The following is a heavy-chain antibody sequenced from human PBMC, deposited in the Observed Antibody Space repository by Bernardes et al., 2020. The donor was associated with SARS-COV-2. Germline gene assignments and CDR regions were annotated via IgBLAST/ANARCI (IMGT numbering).Heavy chain of an antibody. J-gene: IGHJ5*02. CDR3: ARGIAAAGTARSLGFDP. Sequence: SVKVSCKASGGTFSSYAISWVRQAPGQGLEWMGRIIPILGIANYAQKFQGRVTITADKSTSTAYMELSSLRSEDTAVYYCARGIAAAGTARSLGFDPWGQGTLVTVSS. CDR2: IIPILGIA. CDR1: GGTFSSYA. D-gene: IGHD6-13*01. V-gene: IGHV1-69*04.